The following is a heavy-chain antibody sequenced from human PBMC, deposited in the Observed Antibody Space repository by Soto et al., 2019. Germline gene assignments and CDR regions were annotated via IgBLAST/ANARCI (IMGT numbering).Heavy chain of an antibody. CDR1: GGSISSDDYY. CDR2: IHDTATT. CDR3: ASQYYDFSSGALDF. Sequence: QVQLQESGPGLAKPSQTPSLTCTVSGGSISSDDYYWSWIRQPPGKGLEWIGDIHDTATTSYSPSLKSRLTLSVATSKNQFSLTLRSVTAADTAVYFCASQYYDFSSGALDFWGQGILVTVSS. D-gene: IGHD3-3*01. J-gene: IGHJ4*02. V-gene: IGHV4-30-4*01.